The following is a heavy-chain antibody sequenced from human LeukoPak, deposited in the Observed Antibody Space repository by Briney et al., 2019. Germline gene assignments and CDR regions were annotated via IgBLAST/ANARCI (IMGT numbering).Heavy chain of an antibody. V-gene: IGHV4-31*03. CDR1: GGSISSGGSR. Sequence: SETLSLTCTVSGGSISSGGSRWSWIRQHPGKGLEWIGYIYYSGSTYYNPSLESRLTMSVDTSKNRFSLHLTSVTAADTAVYYCAGDWGTYFDYWGQGTLVTVSS. CDR2: IYYSGST. J-gene: IGHJ4*02. CDR3: AGDWGTYFDY. D-gene: IGHD7-27*01.